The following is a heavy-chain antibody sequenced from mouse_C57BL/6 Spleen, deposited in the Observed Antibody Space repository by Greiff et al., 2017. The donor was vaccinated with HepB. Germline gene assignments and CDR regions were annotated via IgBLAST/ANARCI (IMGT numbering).Heavy chain of an antibody. CDR2: IYPRSGNT. V-gene: IGHV1-81*01. J-gene: IGHJ1*03. CDR3: ARRLYYDYDFWYFDV. CDR1: GYTFTSYG. Sequence: VQLQQSGAELARPGASVKLSCKASGYTFTSYGISWVKQRTGQGLEWIGEIYPRSGNTYYNEKFKGKATLTADKSSSTAYMELRSLTSEDSAVYFCARRLYYDYDFWYFDVWGTRTTVTVSS. D-gene: IGHD2-4*01.